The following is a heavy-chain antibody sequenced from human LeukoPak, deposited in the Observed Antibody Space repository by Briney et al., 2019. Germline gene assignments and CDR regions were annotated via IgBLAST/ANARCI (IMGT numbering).Heavy chain of an antibody. D-gene: IGHD4-17*01. CDR1: GFPFSSYS. CDR3: ARDPKGPDDYVPDY. V-gene: IGHV3-21*01. Sequence: GGSLRLSCAASGFPFSSYSMNWLRQAPGKGLKCVSSISSSSSYIYYADSVKGRFTISRDNAKNSLYLQTNSLRAEDTAVYYCARDPKGPDDYVPDYWGQGTLVTVSS. CDR2: ISSSSSYI. J-gene: IGHJ4*02.